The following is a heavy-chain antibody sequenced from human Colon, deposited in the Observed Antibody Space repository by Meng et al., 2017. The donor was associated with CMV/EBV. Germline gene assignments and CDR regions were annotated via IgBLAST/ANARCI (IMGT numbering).Heavy chain of an antibody. Sequence: GESLKISCAAAGFTFSSYGMHWVRQAPGKGLEWVATDMGGPSYRYYADPVKGRFTVSRDNAKNSLFLQMDSLRVEDTAVYYCTRARGQLAFDYWGQGIQVTVSS. CDR2: DMGGPSYR. J-gene: IGHJ4*02. D-gene: IGHD1-1*01. CDR3: TRARGQLAFDY. CDR1: GFTFSSYG. V-gene: IGHV3-21*06.